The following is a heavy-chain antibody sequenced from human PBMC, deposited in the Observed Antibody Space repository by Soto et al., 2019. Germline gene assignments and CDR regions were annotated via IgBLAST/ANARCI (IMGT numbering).Heavy chain of an antibody. D-gene: IGHD2-15*01. V-gene: IGHV1-3*01. CDR3: ARDSDIVVVVAATFGGAFDI. J-gene: IGHJ3*02. CDR1: VYTFSSYV. CDR2: INAGNGNT. Sequence: GALLKVSCKDAVYTFSSYVVSWGRLAPGQGLEWMGWINAGNGNTNYAQKFQGRVTITRDTSASTAYMELSSLRSEDTAVYYCARDSDIVVVVAATFGGAFDIWGQGTMVTVSS.